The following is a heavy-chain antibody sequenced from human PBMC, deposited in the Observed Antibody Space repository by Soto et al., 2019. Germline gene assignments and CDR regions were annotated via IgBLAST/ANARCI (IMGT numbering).Heavy chain of an antibody. J-gene: IGHJ4*02. D-gene: IGHD3-3*01. Sequence: QVQLVQSGAEVKKPGSSVKVSCKASGGTFSSYTISWVRQAPGQGLEWMGRIIPILGIANYAQKFQGRVTITADKSTSTAYMELSSLRSEDTAVYYCARAPYYDFGSGENWGQGTLVTVSS. CDR3: ARAPYYDFGSGEN. V-gene: IGHV1-69*02. CDR1: GGTFSSYT. CDR2: IIPILGIA.